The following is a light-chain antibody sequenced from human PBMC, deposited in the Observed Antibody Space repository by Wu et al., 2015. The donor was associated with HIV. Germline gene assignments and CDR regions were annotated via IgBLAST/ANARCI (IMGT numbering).Light chain of an antibody. Sequence: EIVMTQSPATLSVSPGERATLSCGASQSVSSNLAWYQQKPGQAPRLLIYGASTRATGIPARFSGSGSGTEFTLTISSLQSEDFAVYYCQQYNNNYRTFGQGTKVEI. CDR3: QQYNNNYRT. V-gene: IGKV3-15*01. CDR2: GAS. CDR1: QSVSSN. J-gene: IGKJ1*01.